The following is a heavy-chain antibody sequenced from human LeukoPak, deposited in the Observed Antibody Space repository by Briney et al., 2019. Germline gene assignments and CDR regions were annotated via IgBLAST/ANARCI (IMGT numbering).Heavy chain of an antibody. CDR3: ARRRAMAIPHPDLGFDY. Sequence: GESLKISCKGSGYSFTSYWIGWVRQLPGKGLEWMGIIYPGDSDTRYSPSFQGQVTISADKSIGTAYLQWSSLKASDTAMYYCARRRAMAIPHPDLGFDYWGQGTLVTVSS. V-gene: IGHV5-51*01. D-gene: IGHD5-18*01. J-gene: IGHJ4*02. CDR1: GYSFTSYW. CDR2: IYPGDSDT.